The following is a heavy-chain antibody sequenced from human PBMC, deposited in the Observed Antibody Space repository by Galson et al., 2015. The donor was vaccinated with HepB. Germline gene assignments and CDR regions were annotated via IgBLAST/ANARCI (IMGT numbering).Heavy chain of an antibody. Sequence: VKVSCKVSGYTFTDYYMHWVQQAPGKGLEWMGLVDPEDGETIYAEKLQGRVTITADTSTDTAYMELSSLRSEDTAVYYCATVPRPYDYGDHNWFDPWGQGTLVTVSS. D-gene: IGHD4-17*01. CDR3: ATVPRPYDYGDHNWFDP. V-gene: IGHV1-69-2*01. CDR2: VDPEDGET. CDR1: GYTFTDYY. J-gene: IGHJ5*02.